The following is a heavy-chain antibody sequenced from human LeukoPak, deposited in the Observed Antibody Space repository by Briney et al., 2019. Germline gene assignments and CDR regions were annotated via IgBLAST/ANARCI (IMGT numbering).Heavy chain of an antibody. D-gene: IGHD3-3*01. CDR2: IKQDGSET. J-gene: IGHJ4*02. CDR3: ARGVPYDSWSGPHYSDY. CDR1: GFTFSSNW. Sequence: GGSLRLSCAASGFTFSSNWMSWVRQAPGKGLEWLAKIKQDGSETCHMDSVKGRFTISRDSAKNSLYLQMNSLRAEDTAVYYCARGVPYDSWSGPHYSDYWGQGTLVTVTS. V-gene: IGHV3-7*01.